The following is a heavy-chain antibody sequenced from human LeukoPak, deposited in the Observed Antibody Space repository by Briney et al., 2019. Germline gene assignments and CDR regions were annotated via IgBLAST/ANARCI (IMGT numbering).Heavy chain of an antibody. V-gene: IGHV3-30-3*01. CDR3: ARTRGGYDYGDADY. CDR1: GFTFSSYA. CDR2: ISYDGSNK. J-gene: IGHJ4*02. D-gene: IGHD4-17*01. Sequence: GRSLRLSCAASGFTFSSYAMHWVRQAPGKGLEWVAVISYDGSNKYYADSVKGRFTISRDNSKNTLYLQMNSLRAEDTAVYYCARTRGGYDYGDADYWGQGTLVTVSS.